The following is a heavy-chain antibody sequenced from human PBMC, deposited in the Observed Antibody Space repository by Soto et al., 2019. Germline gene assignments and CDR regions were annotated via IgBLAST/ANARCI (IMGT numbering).Heavy chain of an antibody. Sequence: QVQLVQSGAEVKKPGSSVKVSCKASGGTFSSYAISWVRQAPGQGLEWMGGIIPIFGTANYAQKFQGRVTITADESTSTAYMELRSLRSEDTAVYYCARGAGTGSFYYYYGMDVWGQGTTVTVSS. J-gene: IGHJ6*02. CDR2: IIPIFGTA. CDR1: GGTFSSYA. D-gene: IGHD6-19*01. V-gene: IGHV1-69*01. CDR3: ARGAGTGSFYYYYGMDV.